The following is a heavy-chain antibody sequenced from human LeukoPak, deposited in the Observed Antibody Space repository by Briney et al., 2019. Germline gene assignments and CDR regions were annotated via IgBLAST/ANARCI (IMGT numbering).Heavy chain of an antibody. Sequence: GGSLRLSCAASGFTFSTHAMHWVRQAPGKGLEWVANIKGDESARHQADSVKGRFTISRDNAQNSVYLQMSSLRGEDSAVYYCARDVGGSLDYWGQGTLVTVSS. CDR2: IKGDESAR. J-gene: IGHJ4*02. D-gene: IGHD1-26*01. V-gene: IGHV3-7*01. CDR3: ARDVGGSLDY. CDR1: GFTFSTHA.